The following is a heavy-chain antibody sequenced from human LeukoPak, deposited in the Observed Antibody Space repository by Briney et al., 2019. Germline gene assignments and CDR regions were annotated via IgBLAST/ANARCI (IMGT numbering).Heavy chain of an antibody. CDR3: ARELGVTHFDY. V-gene: IGHV4-38-2*02. CDR1: SYSISSGYY. CDR2: IYHSGST. D-gene: IGHD3-16*01. J-gene: IGHJ4*02. Sequence: PSETLSLTCTVSSYSISSGYYWGWIRQPPGKGLEWIGSIYHSGSTYYNPSLKSRVTISVDTSKNQFSLKLSSVTAADTAVYYCARELGVTHFDYWGQGTLVTVSS.